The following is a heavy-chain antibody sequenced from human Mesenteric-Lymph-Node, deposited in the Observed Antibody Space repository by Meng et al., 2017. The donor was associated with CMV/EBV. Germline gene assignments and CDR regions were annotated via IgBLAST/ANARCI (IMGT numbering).Heavy chain of an antibody. CDR2: IYSGGST. V-gene: IGHV3-53*01. CDR1: GLTVSSNY. D-gene: IGHD4-17*01. Sequence: GESLKISCAASGLTVSSNYMSWVRQAPGKGLEWVSVIYSGGSTYYADSVKGRFTISRDTSKNTLYLQVISLRAEDTAVYYCARIRSDYYSGMDVWGPGTTVTVSS. CDR3: ARIRSDYYSGMDV. J-gene: IGHJ6*02.